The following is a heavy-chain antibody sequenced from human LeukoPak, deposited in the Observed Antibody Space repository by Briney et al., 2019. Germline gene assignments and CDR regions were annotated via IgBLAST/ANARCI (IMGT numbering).Heavy chain of an antibody. CDR2: IYHDGST. CDR1: GGSIGDSYW. CDR3: ARDPPRSGLNLDY. J-gene: IGHJ4*02. V-gene: IGHV4-4*02. Sequence: PSGTLSLTCAVSGGSIGDSYWWTWVRQPPGKGLEWIGEIYHDGSTNYNPSLKGRVTISLDKSKNQFSLKLNSMTAADTAVYYCARDPPRSGLNLDYWGQGTLVTVSS. D-gene: IGHD3-10*01.